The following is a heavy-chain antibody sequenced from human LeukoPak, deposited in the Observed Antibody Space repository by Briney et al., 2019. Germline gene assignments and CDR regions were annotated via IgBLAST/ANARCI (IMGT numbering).Heavy chain of an antibody. V-gene: IGHV4-4*07. CDR2: IYASGST. CDR3: ARTSYYYDSSGYYSYYYYYYMDV. Sequence: SETLSLTCTVSGGSTSSYYWSWIRQPAGKGLEWIGRIYASGSTTYNPSLKSRVTISVDTSKNQFSLKLSSVTAADTAVYYCARTSYYYDSSGYYSYYYYYYMDVWGKGTTVTISS. J-gene: IGHJ6*03. CDR1: GGSTSSYY. D-gene: IGHD3-22*01.